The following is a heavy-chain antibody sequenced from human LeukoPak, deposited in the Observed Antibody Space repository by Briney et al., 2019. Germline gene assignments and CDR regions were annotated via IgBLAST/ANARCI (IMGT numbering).Heavy chain of an antibody. V-gene: IGHV3-21*04. J-gene: IGHJ4*02. CDR3: ASIVVVPAAPPVY. D-gene: IGHD2-2*01. CDR2: ISGTSTHI. Sequence: GGSLRLSCAASGFTFSRCGMNWVRQAPGKGLEWVSSISGTSTHIYYADSVEGRFTISRDNAQNSLYLQMNSLRAEDTAVYYCASIVVVPAAPPVYWGQGPLVTVSS. CDR1: GFTFSRCG.